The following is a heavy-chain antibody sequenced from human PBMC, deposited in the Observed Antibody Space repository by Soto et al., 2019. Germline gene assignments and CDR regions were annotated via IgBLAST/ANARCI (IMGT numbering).Heavy chain of an antibody. Sequence: GALRLSCAASGFTFSNAWMSWVRQAPGEGLEWVGRIKSKTDGGTTDYAAPEKGRFTISRDDSKNTLYLQMNSLKTEDTAVYYCTTGRGYYYDSSGYLVDYWGQGTLVTVSS. D-gene: IGHD3-22*01. CDR1: GFTFSNAW. CDR3: TTGRGYYYDSSGYLVDY. CDR2: IKSKTDGGTT. V-gene: IGHV3-15*01. J-gene: IGHJ4*02.